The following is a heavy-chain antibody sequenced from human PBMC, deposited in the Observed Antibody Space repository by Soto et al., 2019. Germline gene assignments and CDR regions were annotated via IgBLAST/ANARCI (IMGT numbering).Heavy chain of an antibody. D-gene: IGHD3-3*01. V-gene: IGHV1-46*01. Sequence: ASVKVSCKASGYTFTSYYMHWVRHAPGQGLEWMGIINPSGGSTSYAQKFQGRVTMTRDTSTSTVYMELSSLRSEDTAVYYCARDHDTLRFLEWLSSRPYYYYGMDVWGQGTTVTVSS. CDR3: ARDHDTLRFLEWLSSRPYYYYGMDV. J-gene: IGHJ6*02. CDR1: GYTFTSYY. CDR2: INPSGGST.